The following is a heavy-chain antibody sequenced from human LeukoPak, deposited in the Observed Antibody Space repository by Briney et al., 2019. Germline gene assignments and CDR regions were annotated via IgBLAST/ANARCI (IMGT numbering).Heavy chain of an antibody. D-gene: IGHD3-10*01. CDR3: ARGSITVVPAFDI. J-gene: IGHJ3*02. Sequence: SETLSLTCTLSGGSISTYYWSWIRRPPGKGLEWIAYIYYSGSTHYNPSLKSRGTISVDTSKNQFSLKLSSVTAADTAVYYCARGSITVVPAFDIWGQGTMVTVSS. CDR1: GGSISTYY. V-gene: IGHV4-59*12. CDR2: IYYSGST.